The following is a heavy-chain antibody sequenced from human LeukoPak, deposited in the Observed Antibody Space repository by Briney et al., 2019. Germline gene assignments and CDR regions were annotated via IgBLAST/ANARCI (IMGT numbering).Heavy chain of an antibody. CDR3: ARERIAAAGTDY. J-gene: IGHJ4*02. CDR1: GGSISSGDYY. Sequence: PSETLSLTCTVSGGSISSGDYYWSWIRQPPGKGLGWIGYIYYSGSTYYNPSLKSRVTISVDTSKNQFSLKLSSVTAADTAVYYCARERIAAAGTDYWGQGTLVTVSS. CDR2: IYYSGST. D-gene: IGHD6-13*01. V-gene: IGHV4-30-4*01.